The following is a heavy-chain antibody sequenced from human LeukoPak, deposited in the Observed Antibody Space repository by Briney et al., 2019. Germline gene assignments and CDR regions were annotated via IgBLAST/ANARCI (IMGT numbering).Heavy chain of an antibody. J-gene: IGHJ4*02. CDR1: GGSISSYY. CDR2: IYCSGST. CDR3: AGGGYSYGQLDY. D-gene: IGHD5-18*01. Sequence: SETLSLTCTVSGGSISSYYWSWIRQPPGKGLEWIGYIYCSGSTNYNPSLKSRVTISVDTSKNQFSLKLSSVTAADTAVYYCAGGGYSYGQLDYWGQGTLVTVSS. V-gene: IGHV4-59*01.